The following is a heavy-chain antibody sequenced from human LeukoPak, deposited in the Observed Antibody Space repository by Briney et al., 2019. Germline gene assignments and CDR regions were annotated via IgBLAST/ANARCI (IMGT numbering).Heavy chain of an antibody. J-gene: IGHJ4*02. Sequence: ASVKVSCKASGYTFTSYGISWVRQAPGQGLEWMGWISAYNGNTNYAQKLQGRVIMTTDTSTSTAYMELRSLRSDDTAVYYCARETNHYDFWSGHRGDFDYWGQGTLVTVSS. D-gene: IGHD3-3*01. CDR3: ARETNHYDFWSGHRGDFDY. CDR2: ISAYNGNT. CDR1: GYTFTSYG. V-gene: IGHV1-18*01.